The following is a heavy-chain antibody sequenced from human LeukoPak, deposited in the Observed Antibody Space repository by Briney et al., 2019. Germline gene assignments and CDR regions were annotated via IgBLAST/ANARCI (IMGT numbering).Heavy chain of an antibody. CDR3: VRDPLVPGVFFDF. Sequence: GGSLRLSCTASGFTFSTFEMSGVRQAPGKGLEWISYIDSRSSFIRYADSVKGRFTISRDNAENSLYLQMNSLRAEDTAVYHCVRDPLVPGVFFDFWGHGTLVTVSP. CDR1: GFTFSTFE. CDR2: IDSRSSFI. D-gene: IGHD3-10*01. J-gene: IGHJ4*01. V-gene: IGHV3-48*03.